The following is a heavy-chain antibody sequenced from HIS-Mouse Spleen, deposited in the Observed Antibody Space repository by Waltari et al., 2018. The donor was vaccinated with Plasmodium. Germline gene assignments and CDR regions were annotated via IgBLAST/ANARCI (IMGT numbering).Heavy chain of an antibody. CDR2: ISYDGSNK. CDR1: GFTFSSYP. D-gene: IGHD1-26*01. CDR3: ARARYSGSYYGYFQH. V-gene: IGHV3-30-3*01. Sequence: QVQLVESGVGVVQPGRSLRLSCAASGFTFSSYPMHWVRQAPGKGLEWGAGISYDGSNKYYADYVKGRFTISRDNSKNTLYLQMNSLRAEDTAVFHCARARYSGSYYGYFQHWGQGTLVTVSS. J-gene: IGHJ1*01.